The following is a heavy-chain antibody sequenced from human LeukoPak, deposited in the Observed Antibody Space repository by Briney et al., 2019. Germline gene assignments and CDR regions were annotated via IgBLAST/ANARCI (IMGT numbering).Heavy chain of an antibody. J-gene: IGHJ4*02. V-gene: IGHV4-59*01. CDR1: GGSISGYF. Sequence: SETLSLTCTVSGGSISGYFWSWIRQPPGKGLEWIGYIYYSGSTNYNPSLKSRVTIQVDTSKNQFSLKLTSVTAADTAVYYCAREGYSYGSKYFDYWGQGTLVTVSS. CDR2: IYYSGST. CDR3: AREGYSYGSKYFDY. D-gene: IGHD5-18*01.